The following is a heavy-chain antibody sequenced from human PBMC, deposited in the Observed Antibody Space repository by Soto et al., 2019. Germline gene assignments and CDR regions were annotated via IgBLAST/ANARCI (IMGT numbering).Heavy chain of an antibody. CDR3: AKMEGMDPWAYSLDY. CDR1: GFTFSDFA. J-gene: IGHJ4*02. Sequence: EVQVLESGGGLVQPGGSLRLSCAATGFTFSDFAMSWVRQAPGKGLEWVSRIYGGGNGPHYADSVKGRVTISRDNSKNTVYLQMNSLRAEDTAVYYCAKMEGMDPWAYSLDYWGQGTLVTVSS. D-gene: IGHD2-2*03. V-gene: IGHV3-23*01. CDR2: IYGGGNGP.